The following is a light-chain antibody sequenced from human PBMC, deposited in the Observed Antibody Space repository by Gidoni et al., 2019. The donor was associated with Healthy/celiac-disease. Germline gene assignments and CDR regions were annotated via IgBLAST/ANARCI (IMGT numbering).Light chain of an antibody. CDR2: AAS. J-gene: IGKJ3*01. CDR1: QGISSY. V-gene: IGKV1-8*01. CDR3: QQYYSYPRYT. Sequence: AIRITQSPSSLSASTGDRVTLTCRASQGISSYLAWYQQKPGKAPKLLIYAASTLQSGVPSRFSGSGSGTDFTRTISWLQSEDFATYYCQQYYSYPRYTFGPXTKVDIK.